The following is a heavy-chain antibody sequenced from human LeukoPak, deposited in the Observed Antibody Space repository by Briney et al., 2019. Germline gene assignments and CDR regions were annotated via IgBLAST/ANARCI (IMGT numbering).Heavy chain of an antibody. CDR2: FYRGDSDT. D-gene: IGHD2-15*01. CDR1: GYSFTSYW. J-gene: IGHJ5*02. Sequence: GESPKISWRGAGYSFTSYWIGWVRQMSGKGLEGMGIFYRGDSDTRYSPSFQGQVTISAEKTISTAYLQWSSLKGSDTAMYYCARSCSGGSCYNNLFDPWGEGTLVTVSS. V-gene: IGHV5-51*01. CDR3: ARSCSGGSCYNNLFDP.